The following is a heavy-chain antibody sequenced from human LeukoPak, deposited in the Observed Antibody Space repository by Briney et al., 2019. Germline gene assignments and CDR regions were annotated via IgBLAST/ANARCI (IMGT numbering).Heavy chain of an antibody. CDR3: ARAVRYCSGGSCYEWFDP. J-gene: IGHJ5*02. Sequence: GGSLRLSCAASGFTFSSYAMHWVRQAPGKGLEWVAVISYDGSNKYYADSVKGRFTISRDNSKNTLYLQMNSLRAEDTAVYYCARAVRYCSGGSCYEWFDPWDQGTLVTVSS. CDR1: GFTFSSYA. V-gene: IGHV3-30*04. CDR2: ISYDGSNK. D-gene: IGHD2-15*01.